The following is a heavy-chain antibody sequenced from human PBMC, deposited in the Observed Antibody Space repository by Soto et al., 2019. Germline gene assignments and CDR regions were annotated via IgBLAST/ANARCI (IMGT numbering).Heavy chain of an antibody. CDR3: ATRITGFGFLIPPFDP. CDR2: FYISGNT. D-gene: IGHD3-3*01. CDR1: GFAISDGYY. V-gene: IGHV4-38-2*01. Sequence: PSETLSLTCAVSGFAISDGYYWGWLRQPPGKGLEWIGSFYISGNTYYNPSLKTRVAISADRSKNQFSLRLTSVTAADTAVYYCATRITGFGFLIPPFDPWGQGTQVTVSS. J-gene: IGHJ5*02.